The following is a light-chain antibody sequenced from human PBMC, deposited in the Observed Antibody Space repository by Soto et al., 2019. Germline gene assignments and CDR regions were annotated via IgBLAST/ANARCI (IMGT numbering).Light chain of an antibody. Sequence: DIQMTQSPPSVSASVGDRVTITCRASQDVGKWLAWYQQKPGKAPTLLIHGASSLQSGVPPRYSGSGYGTDFTLTISSLQPEDFATYYCQHYNSYSEAFGQGTKVELK. CDR3: QHYNSYSEA. J-gene: IGKJ1*01. CDR1: QDVGKW. CDR2: GAS. V-gene: IGKV1D-16*01.